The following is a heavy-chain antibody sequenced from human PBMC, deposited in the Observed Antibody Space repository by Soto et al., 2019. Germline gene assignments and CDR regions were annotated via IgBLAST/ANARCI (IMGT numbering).Heavy chain of an antibody. Sequence: SETLSRTGTGSGGSISISDYYWGWIRQPPGNGLEWIGSIHYSGTTYYNPSLKSRVTVSVDTSKNQFSLKLTSVTAADTAVYYCTRRGSASYWIDYWGQGTLVTVSS. CDR1: GGSISISDYY. V-gene: IGHV4-39*01. CDR3: TRRGSASYWIDY. CDR2: IHYSGTT. D-gene: IGHD3-10*01. J-gene: IGHJ4*02.